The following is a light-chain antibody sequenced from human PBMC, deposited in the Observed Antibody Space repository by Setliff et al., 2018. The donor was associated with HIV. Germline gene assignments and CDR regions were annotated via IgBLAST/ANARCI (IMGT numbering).Light chain of an antibody. J-gene: IGLJ1*01. V-gene: IGLV2-23*02. CDR3: CSYTGSDTIDV. CDR1: SGDVGTYNL. CDR2: EVT. Sequence: QSALTQPASVSGSPGLAITISCTGTSGDVGTYNLVSWYQQHPGKAPQLIIYEVTKRPSGVSARFSGSKSGNTASLIISGLQAEDEADYYCCSYTGSDTIDVFGTGTKVTV.